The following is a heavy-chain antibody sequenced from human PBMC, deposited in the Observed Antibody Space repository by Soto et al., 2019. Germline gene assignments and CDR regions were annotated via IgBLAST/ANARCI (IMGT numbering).Heavy chain of an antibody. CDR3: ARDPRFSIAVAGNYYYYYGMDV. CDR1: GFTFSSYW. V-gene: IGHV3-7*01. J-gene: IGHJ6*04. D-gene: IGHD6-19*01. CDR2: IKQDGSEK. Sequence: GGSLRLSCAASGFTFSSYWMSWVRQAPGKGLEWVANIKQDGSEKYYVDSVKSRFTISRDNAKNSLYLQMNSLRAEDTAVYYCARDPRFSIAVAGNYYYYYGMDVWGKGTTVTVSS.